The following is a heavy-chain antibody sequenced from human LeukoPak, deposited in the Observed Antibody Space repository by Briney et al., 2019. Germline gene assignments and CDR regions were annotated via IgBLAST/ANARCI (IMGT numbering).Heavy chain of an antibody. CDR3: AXXRXTNWFDP. Sequence: ASVKVSCKASGYIFTSNGINWVRQAPGQGLEWMGWINTHNGNTDYAQKLQGRVTMTTDTSTTTAYMELRSLRSDDTAVYYCAXXRXTNWFDPWGQGTLVTV. CDR1: GYIFTSNG. J-gene: IGHJ5*02. V-gene: IGHV1-18*01. CDR2: INTHNGNT.